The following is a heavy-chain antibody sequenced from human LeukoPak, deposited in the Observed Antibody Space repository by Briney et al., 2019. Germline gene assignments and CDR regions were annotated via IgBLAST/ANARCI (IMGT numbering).Heavy chain of an antibody. J-gene: IGHJ4*02. V-gene: IGHV1-18*01. Sequence: GASVKVSCKASGYTFTSYGISWVRQAPGQGLEWMGWISAYNGDTNNAQKVQGRVTMTTDTSTSTAYMELRSLRSDDTAVYYCARLYSSGWLDSWGQGTLVTVSS. CDR2: ISAYNGDT. CDR1: GYTFTSYG. CDR3: ARLYSSGWLDS. D-gene: IGHD6-19*01.